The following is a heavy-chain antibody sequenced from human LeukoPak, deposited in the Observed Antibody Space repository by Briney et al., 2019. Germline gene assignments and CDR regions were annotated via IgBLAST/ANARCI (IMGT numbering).Heavy chain of an antibody. CDR1: GGSTGSSSYY. CDR2: ISYSGNT. J-gene: IGHJ3*02. V-gene: IGHV4-39*07. CDR3: ARVNYDILTGYAYAFDI. D-gene: IGHD3-9*01. Sequence: SETLSLTCTLSGGSTGSSSYYWGWTRQPPGQGLEWIGTISYSGNTYYNPSLKSRVTISVDTSKKQFFLRLSSVTAADTAVYYCARVNYDILTGYAYAFDIWGQGTMVTVSS.